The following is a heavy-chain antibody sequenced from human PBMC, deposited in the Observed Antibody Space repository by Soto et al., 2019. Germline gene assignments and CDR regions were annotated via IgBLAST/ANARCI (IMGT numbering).Heavy chain of an antibody. CDR3: ARVPGLTTVKNYYYYGMDV. J-gene: IGHJ6*02. CDR2: ISSNRSNI. Sequence: GGSLRLSCAASGFTFSNYGINWVRQAPGKGLEWMAYISSNRSNIYYADSVKGRFTISRDNSKNTLYLQMNSLRAEDTAVYYCARVPGLTTVKNYYYYGMDVWGQGTTVTVSS. V-gene: IGHV3-33*08. CDR1: GFTFSNYG. D-gene: IGHD4-17*01.